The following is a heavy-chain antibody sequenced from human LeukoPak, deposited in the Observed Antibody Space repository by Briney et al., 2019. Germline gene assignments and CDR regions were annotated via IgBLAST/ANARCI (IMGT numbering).Heavy chain of an antibody. V-gene: IGHV1-69*04. CDR1: GGTFSSYA. D-gene: IGHD2-2*01. Sequence: ASVKVSCKASGGTFSSYAISWVRQAPGQGLEWMGRIIPILGIANYAQKFQGGVTITADKSTSTAYMELSSLRSEDTAVYYCARDSIVVVPAAMEYYYGMDVWGQGTTVTVSS. CDR3: ARDSIVVVPAAMEYYYGMDV. J-gene: IGHJ6*02. CDR2: IIPILGIA.